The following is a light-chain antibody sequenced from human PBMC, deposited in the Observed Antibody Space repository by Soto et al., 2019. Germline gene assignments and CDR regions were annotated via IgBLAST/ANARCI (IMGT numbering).Light chain of an antibody. V-gene: IGLV2-14*01. CDR2: EVS. CDR1: SSDVGGYNY. CDR3: SSYTSSSTLV. J-gene: IGLJ1*01. Sequence: QPVLTQPASVSGSPGQSITISCTGTSSDVGGYNYVSWYQQHPGKAPKLMIYEVSNRPSGVSNRFSGSKSGNTASLTISGLQAEDEADYYCSSYTSSSTLVFGTVTKLTVL.